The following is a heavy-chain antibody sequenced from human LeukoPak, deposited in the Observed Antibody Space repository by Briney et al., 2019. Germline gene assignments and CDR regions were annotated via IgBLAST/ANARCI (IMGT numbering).Heavy chain of an antibody. Sequence: KPSETLSLTCTVSGGSISSSSYYWGWIRQPPGKGLEWIGSIYYSGSTYYNPSLKSRVTISVDTSKNQFSLKLSSVTAADTAVYYCARVQRGLYGGNFRGYFDYWGQGTLVTVSS. V-gene: IGHV4-39*01. J-gene: IGHJ4*02. CDR3: ARVQRGLYGGNFRGYFDY. D-gene: IGHD4-23*01. CDR1: GGSISSSSYY. CDR2: IYYSGST.